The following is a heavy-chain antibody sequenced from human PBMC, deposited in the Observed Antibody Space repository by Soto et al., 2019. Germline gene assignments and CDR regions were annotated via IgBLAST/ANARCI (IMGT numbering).Heavy chain of an antibody. Sequence: PGGSLRLSCAASGFTFSSYWMSWVRQAPGKGLEWVANIKQDGSEKYYVDSVKGRFTISRDNAKNSLYLQMNSLRAEDTAVYYCARAYCSGGSCVPPYYYYGMDVWGQGTTVTVSS. D-gene: IGHD2-15*01. CDR2: IKQDGSEK. CDR3: ARAYCSGGSCVPPYYYYGMDV. CDR1: GFTFSSYW. J-gene: IGHJ6*02. V-gene: IGHV3-7*04.